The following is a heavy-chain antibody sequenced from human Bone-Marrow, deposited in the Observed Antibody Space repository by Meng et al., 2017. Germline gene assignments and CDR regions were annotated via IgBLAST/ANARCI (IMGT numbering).Heavy chain of an antibody. CDR3: ARAKGTDRYSSSWVPLDYYYGMDV. D-gene: IGHD6-13*01. V-gene: IGHV4-4*02. CDR2: IYHSGST. CDR1: GGSISRSNW. Sequence: SCAVSGGSISRSNWWSWVRQPPGKGLEWIGEIYHSGSTNYNPALKSRVTISVDTSKNQFSLKLSSVTAADTTVYYCARAKGTDRYSSSWVPLDYYYGMDVWGQGTTVTVSS. J-gene: IGHJ6*02.